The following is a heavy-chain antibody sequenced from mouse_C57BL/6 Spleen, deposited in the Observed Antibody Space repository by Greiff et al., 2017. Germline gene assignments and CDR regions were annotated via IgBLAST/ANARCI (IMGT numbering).Heavy chain of an antibody. CDR3: ARSGIYYGYDWFAY. J-gene: IGHJ3*01. Sequence: QVQLQQPGAELVKPGASVKLSCKASGYTFTSYWMHWVKQRPGRGLEWIGRIDPNSGGTKYTEKFKSKATLTVDKPSSTAYMQLSSLTSEDSAVYYCARSGIYYGYDWFAYWGQGTLVTVSA. CDR1: GYTFTSYW. V-gene: IGHV1-72*01. CDR2: IDPNSGGT. D-gene: IGHD2-2*01.